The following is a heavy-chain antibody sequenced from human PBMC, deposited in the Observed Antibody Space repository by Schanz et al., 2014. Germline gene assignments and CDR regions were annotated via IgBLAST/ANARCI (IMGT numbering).Heavy chain of an antibody. CDR2: MSWNAGSL. D-gene: IGHD3-10*01. V-gene: IGHV3-23*01. CDR1: GFTFSSYA. J-gene: IGHJ6*02. CDR3: ARGGSNREFYTVMDV. Sequence: EVQLLESGGGLVQPGGSLRLSCAGSGFTFSSYAMSWVRQAPGKGLEWVSGMSWNAGSLGYGDSVKGRFTISRDSLHMNDGIGGDTAVYYCARGGSNREFYTVMDVWGRGTTVTVS.